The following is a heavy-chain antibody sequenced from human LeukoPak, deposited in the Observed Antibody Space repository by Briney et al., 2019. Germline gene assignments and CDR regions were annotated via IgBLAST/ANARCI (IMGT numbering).Heavy chain of an antibody. V-gene: IGHV3-23*01. CDR3: AKAVSGSFFRFGY. J-gene: IGHJ4*02. CDR2: ISGSGSSI. Sequence: GGSLRLSCAASGFTFTSYAMSWVRQAPGKGLEWVSGISGSGSSIYYADSVKGRFTISRDNSKNTLYLQMNSLRAEDTAVYYCAKAVSGSFFRFGYWGQGTLVTVSS. CDR1: GFTFTSYA. D-gene: IGHD1-26*01.